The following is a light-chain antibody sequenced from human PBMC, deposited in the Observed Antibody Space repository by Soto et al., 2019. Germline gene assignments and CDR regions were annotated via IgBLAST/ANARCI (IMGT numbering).Light chain of an antibody. V-gene: IGKV3-11*01. CDR3: QQRYNWPIT. J-gene: IGKJ5*01. CDR1: QSISSY. CDR2: DAS. Sequence: EIVLTQSPATLSLSPGERATLSCRASQSISSYLTWYQQKPGQAPRLLIFDASKRATGIPARFSGSGSGTDFTLTISSLEPEDCAVYYCQQRYNWPITFGQGTRLEIK.